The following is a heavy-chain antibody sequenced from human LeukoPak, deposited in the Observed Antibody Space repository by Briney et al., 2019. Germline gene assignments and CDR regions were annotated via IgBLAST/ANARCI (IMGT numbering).Heavy chain of an antibody. J-gene: IGHJ3*02. D-gene: IGHD2-2*01. V-gene: IGHV4-31*03. Sequence: SQTLSLTCTVSGGSISSGGYYWGWIRQHPGKGLEWIGYIYYSGSTYYNPSLKSRVTISVDTSKNQFSLKLSSVTAADTAVYYCAREQVVPAALGAFDIWGQGTMVTVSS. CDR1: GGSISSGGYY. CDR2: IYYSGST. CDR3: AREQVVPAALGAFDI.